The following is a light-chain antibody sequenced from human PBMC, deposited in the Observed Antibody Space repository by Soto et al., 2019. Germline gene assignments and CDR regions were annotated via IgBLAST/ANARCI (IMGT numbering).Light chain of an antibody. CDR1: QSISSY. Sequence: DIQMTQSPSSLSASVGDGVTITCRASQSISSYLNWYQQKPGKAPKLLIYAASSLQSGVPSRFSGSGSGTDFTLTISSLQPEDFATYYCQQSYSTPVWKFGQGTKVDIK. CDR2: AAS. J-gene: IGKJ1*01. CDR3: QQSYSTPVWK. V-gene: IGKV1-39*01.